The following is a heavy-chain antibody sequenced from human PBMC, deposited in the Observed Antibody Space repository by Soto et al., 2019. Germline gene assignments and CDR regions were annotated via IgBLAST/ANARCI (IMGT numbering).Heavy chain of an antibody. CDR3: AKVGFGGYNDFQH. CDR1: GFTFSSYA. J-gene: IGHJ1*01. Sequence: EVQLLESGGGLVQPGGSLRLSCAASGFTFSSYAMSWVRQAPGKGLEWVSAISGSGGSTYYADSVKGRSTISRDNAKDTGSVPMNSLRAADTAVYYGAKVGFGGYNDFQHWGQGTLVTVSS. CDR2: ISGSGGST. D-gene: IGHD5-12*01. V-gene: IGHV3-23*01.